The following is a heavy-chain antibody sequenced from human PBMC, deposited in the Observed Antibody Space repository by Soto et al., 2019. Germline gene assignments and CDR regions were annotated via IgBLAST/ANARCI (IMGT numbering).Heavy chain of an antibody. Sequence: QVQLQESGPGLVKPSETLSLTCTVSGGSISSGGYHWSWIRHHPGEGLEWIGYSSYSGGTYHNPSLKGRVTLSADTSKTYSSLKLSYVTALAASVYYCAKGSYYYLDVCGKGTTVTVSS. CDR2: SSYSGGT. CDR3: AKGSYYYLDV. J-gene: IGHJ6*03. V-gene: IGHV4-31*03. CDR1: GGSISSGGYH.